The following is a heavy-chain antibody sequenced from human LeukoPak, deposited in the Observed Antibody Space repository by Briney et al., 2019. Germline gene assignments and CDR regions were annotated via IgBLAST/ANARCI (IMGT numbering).Heavy chain of an antibody. V-gene: IGHV3-23*01. CDR2: ISGSGGST. CDR1: GFTFSSYA. Sequence: PGGSLRLSCAASGFTFSSYAMNWVRQAPGRGLEWVSAISGSGGSTYYADSVKGRFTISRDNSKNTLYLQMNSLRAEDTAVYYCAKTQDGGRYYYDSSGYTKDYWGQGTLVTVSS. D-gene: IGHD3-22*01. CDR3: AKTQDGGRYYYDSSGYTKDY. J-gene: IGHJ4*02.